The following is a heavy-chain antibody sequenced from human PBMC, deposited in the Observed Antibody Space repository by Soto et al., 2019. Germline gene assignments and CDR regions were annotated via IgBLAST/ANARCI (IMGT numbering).Heavy chain of an antibody. D-gene: IGHD6-19*01. CDR3: ARDQSGIGWYVDWFDP. Sequence: GASVKVSCKASGYTFNSHAIHWMRQAPGQRLEWMGWINAGNGNTYYSQKFKGRVSLTRDTVATTVYMELTSLTSEDTGVYYCARDQSGIGWYVDWFDPWGQGTLVTVPS. V-gene: IGHV1-3*01. CDR1: GYTFNSHA. J-gene: IGHJ5*02. CDR2: INAGNGNT.